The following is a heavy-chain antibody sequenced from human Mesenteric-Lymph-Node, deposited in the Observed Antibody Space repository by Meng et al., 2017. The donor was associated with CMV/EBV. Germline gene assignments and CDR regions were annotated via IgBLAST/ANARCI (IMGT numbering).Heavy chain of an antibody. Sequence: GGSLRLSCAASGFTFITYAMSWVRQAPGKGLEWVSAISGSGGTTYYPDSVKGRFTISRDNSKNTLYLQMNSLTTEDTAVYYCAREPFRAITSYGMDVWGQGTTVTVSS. J-gene: IGHJ6*02. CDR3: AREPFRAITSYGMDV. D-gene: IGHD3-3*01. V-gene: IGHV3-23*01. CDR2: ISGSGGTT. CDR1: GFTFITYA.